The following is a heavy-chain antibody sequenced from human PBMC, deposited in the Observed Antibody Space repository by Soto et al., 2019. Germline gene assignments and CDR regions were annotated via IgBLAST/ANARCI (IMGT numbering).Heavy chain of an antibody. V-gene: IGHV3-30*18. CDR1: GFTFSNHA. CDR2: ISYDGSNK. CDR3: AKEGPSYDDFWIGSVGSFDI. Sequence: QGQLVESGGDAVQPGRSLRLSCVGSGFTFSNHAMHWVRLAPGQGLEWVAYISYDGSNKAYGDSVQGRFTISRDNSKITVSLQMNRLRVEDTGVFHCAKEGPSYDDFWIGSVGSFDIWVRGTTVTVSS. D-gene: IGHD3-3*01. J-gene: IGHJ3*02.